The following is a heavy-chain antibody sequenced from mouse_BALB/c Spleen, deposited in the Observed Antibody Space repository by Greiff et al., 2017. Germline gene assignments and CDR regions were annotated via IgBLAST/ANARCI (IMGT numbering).Heavy chain of an antibody. CDR2: INPSNGGT. CDR3: TREAYYYGSSYGFAY. D-gene: IGHD1-1*01. CDR1: GYTFTSYY. J-gene: IGHJ3*01. Sequence: VQLQQPGAELVKPGASVKLSCKASGYTFTSYYMYWVKQRPGQGLEWIGGINPSNGGTNFNEKFKSKATLTVDKSSSTAYMQLSSLTSEDSAVYYCTREAYYYGSSYGFAYWGQGTLVTVSA. V-gene: IGHV1S81*02.